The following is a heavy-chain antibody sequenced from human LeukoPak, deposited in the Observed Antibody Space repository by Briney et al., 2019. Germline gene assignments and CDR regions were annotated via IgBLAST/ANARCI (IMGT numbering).Heavy chain of an antibody. V-gene: IGHV1-69*13. Sequence: ASVNVSCTASGGTFSIYAISWVRQAPGQGLEWMGGIIPIFGTANYAQKFQGRVTITADESTSTAYMELSSLRSEDTAVYYCARDHSGYGVFDYWGQGTLVTVSS. CDR2: IIPIFGTA. CDR3: ARDHSGYGVFDY. D-gene: IGHD5-12*01. J-gene: IGHJ4*02. CDR1: GGTFSIYA.